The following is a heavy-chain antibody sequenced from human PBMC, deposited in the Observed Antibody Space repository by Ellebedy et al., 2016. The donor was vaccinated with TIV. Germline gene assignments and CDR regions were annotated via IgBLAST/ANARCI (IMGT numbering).Heavy chain of an antibody. J-gene: IGHJ5*02. D-gene: IGHD3-10*01. V-gene: IGHV3-21*01. CDR2: ISSSSSYI. CDR3: ARGGSGSYYPVYNRFDP. Sequence: GGSLRLSCAASGFTFSSYSMNWVRQAPGKGLEWVSSISSSSSYIYYADSVKGRFTISRDNAKNSLYLQMNSLRAEDTAVYYCARGGSGSYYPVYNRFDPWGQGTLVTVSS. CDR1: GFTFSSYS.